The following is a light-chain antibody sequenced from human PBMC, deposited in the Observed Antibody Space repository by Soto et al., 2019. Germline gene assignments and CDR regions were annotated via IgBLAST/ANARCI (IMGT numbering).Light chain of an antibody. CDR3: QQYGSSGT. Sequence: EILLTQSPATLSLSPGERATLSCRASQSVSSYLAWYQQKPGQAPRLLIYDASSRATGIPDRLSGSGSGTDFTLTISRLEPEDFAVYYCQQYGSSGTFGQGTKVDIK. J-gene: IGKJ1*01. CDR1: QSVSSY. V-gene: IGKV3-20*01. CDR2: DAS.